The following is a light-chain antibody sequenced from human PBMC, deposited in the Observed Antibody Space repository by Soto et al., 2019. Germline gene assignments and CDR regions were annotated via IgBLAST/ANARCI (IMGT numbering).Light chain of an antibody. Sequence: DIVMTQSPDSLAVSLGERATINCKSSQSVLYSSNNMNYLAWYQQKSGQPPKLLIYWASIRESGVPDRFSGSGSGTDFTLTISSLQAEDVAVYYCQQYFSTPLTFGQGTRLEIK. J-gene: IGKJ5*01. CDR3: QQYFSTPLT. CDR2: WAS. V-gene: IGKV4-1*01. CDR1: QSVLYSSNNMNY.